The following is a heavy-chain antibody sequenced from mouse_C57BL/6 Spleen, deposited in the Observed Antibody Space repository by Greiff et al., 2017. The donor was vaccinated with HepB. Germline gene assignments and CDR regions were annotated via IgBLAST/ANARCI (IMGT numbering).Heavy chain of an antibody. CDR3: ARKDYGSSYYFDY. CDR2: ISDGGSYT. J-gene: IGHJ2*01. D-gene: IGHD1-1*01. CDR1: GFTFSSYA. Sequence: EVKVVESGGGLEKPGGSLKLSCAASGFTFSSYAMSWVRQTPEKRLEWVATISDGGSYTYYPDNVKGRFTISRDNAKNNLYLQMSHLKSEDTAMYYCARKDYGSSYYFDYWGQGTTLTVSS. V-gene: IGHV5-4*03.